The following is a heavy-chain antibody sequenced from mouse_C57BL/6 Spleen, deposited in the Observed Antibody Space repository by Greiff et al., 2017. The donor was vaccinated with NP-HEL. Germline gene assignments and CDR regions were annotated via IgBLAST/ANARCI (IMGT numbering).Heavy chain of an antibody. CDR3: ARGDGNYEIFDY. Sequence: VQLQQPGAELVRPGSSVKLSCKASGYTFTSYWMHWVKQRPIQGLEWIGNIDPSDSETHYNQKFKDKATLTVDKSSSTAYMQLSSLTSEDSAVYYCARGDGNYEIFDYWGQGTTLTVSS. J-gene: IGHJ2*01. D-gene: IGHD2-1*01. CDR1: GYTFTSYW. CDR2: IDPSDSET. V-gene: IGHV1-52*01.